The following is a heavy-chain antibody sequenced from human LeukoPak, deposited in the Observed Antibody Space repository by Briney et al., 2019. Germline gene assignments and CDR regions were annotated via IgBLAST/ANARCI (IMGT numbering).Heavy chain of an antibody. CDR1: GGSISSGGYY. CDR3: ARDPSRYQLLYGPVKTRWFDP. V-gene: IGHV4-31*03. CDR2: IYYSGST. J-gene: IGHJ5*02. D-gene: IGHD2-2*02. Sequence: SETLSLTCTVSGGSISSGGYYWSWIRQHPGKGLEWIGYIYYSGSTYYNPSLKSRVTISVDTSKNQFSLKLSSVTAADTAVYYCARDPSRYQLLYGPVKTRWFDPWGQGTLVTVSS.